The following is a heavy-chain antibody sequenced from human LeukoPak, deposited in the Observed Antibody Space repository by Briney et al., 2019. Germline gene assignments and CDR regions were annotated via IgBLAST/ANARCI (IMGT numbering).Heavy chain of an antibody. V-gene: IGHV4-4*07. D-gene: IGHD2-21*01. CDR3: AREMGGAYCGGNCYYFGY. J-gene: IGHJ4*02. CDR1: GGSVSSYF. Sequence: SETLSLTCTVSGGSVSSYFWGWIRQPAGKGLEWIGRIYINGSTSYSPSLKSRVTMSVDTSKNQFSLKLTSVTAADTAVYYCAREMGGAYCGGNCYYFGYWGQGILVTVSS. CDR2: IYINGST.